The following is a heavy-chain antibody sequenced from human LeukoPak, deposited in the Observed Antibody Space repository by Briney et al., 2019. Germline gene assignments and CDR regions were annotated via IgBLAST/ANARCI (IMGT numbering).Heavy chain of an antibody. Sequence: SVKVSCKASGGTFSSYAISWVRQAPGQGLEWMGRIIPILGIANYAQKFQGRVTITAEKSTSTAYMELRSMRSEDTAVYYCARVGSSGFYWGQGTLVTVSS. CDR3: ARVGSSGFY. CDR2: IIPILGIA. CDR1: GGTFSSYA. J-gene: IGHJ4*02. D-gene: IGHD6-19*01. V-gene: IGHV1-69*04.